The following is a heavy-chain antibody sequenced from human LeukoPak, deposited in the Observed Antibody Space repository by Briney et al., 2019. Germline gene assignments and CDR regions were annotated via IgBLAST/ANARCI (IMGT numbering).Heavy chain of an antibody. Sequence: GGSLRLSCAASGFTFDDYGMSWVRQAPGKGLEWVSGINWNGGSTGYADSVKGRFTISRDNAKNSLYLQTNSLRAEDTALYYCARDVAVAGTRGAFDIWGQGTMVTVSS. CDR2: INWNGGST. V-gene: IGHV3-20*04. CDR3: ARDVAVAGTRGAFDI. J-gene: IGHJ3*02. CDR1: GFTFDDYG. D-gene: IGHD6-19*01.